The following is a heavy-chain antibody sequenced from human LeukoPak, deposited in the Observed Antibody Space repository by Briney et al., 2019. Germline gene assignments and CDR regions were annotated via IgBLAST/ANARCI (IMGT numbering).Heavy chain of an antibody. V-gene: IGHV4-4*07. CDR3: ASAYYYYMDV. CDR2: IYNSGST. Sequence: SETLSLTCTVSGGSISSYYWIWIRQPAGKGMEWIGRIYNSGSTNYNPSLKSRVIMSGDTSKNQFSLKLSSVTAADTAVYYCASAYYYYMDVWGKGTTVTVSS. J-gene: IGHJ6*03. CDR1: GGSISSYY.